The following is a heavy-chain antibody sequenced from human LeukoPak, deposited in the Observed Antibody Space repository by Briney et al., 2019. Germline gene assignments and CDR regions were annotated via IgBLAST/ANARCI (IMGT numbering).Heavy chain of an antibody. V-gene: IGHV3-74*01. Sequence: GGSLRLSCAASGFTFSSYWMHWVRQAPGKGLVWVSRINSDGSSTSYADSVKGRFTISRDNAKNTLYLQMNSLRAEDTAVYYCARGDIVVVVAATTIDYWGQGTLVTVSP. CDR2: INSDGSST. CDR1: GFTFSSYW. J-gene: IGHJ4*02. D-gene: IGHD2-15*01. CDR3: ARGDIVVVVAATTIDY.